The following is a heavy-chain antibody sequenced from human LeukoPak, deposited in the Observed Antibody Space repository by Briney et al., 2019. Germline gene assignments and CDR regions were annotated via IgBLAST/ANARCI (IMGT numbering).Heavy chain of an antibody. CDR3: ARDPSSVTLYSFDS. D-gene: IGHD4-11*01. Sequence: ASVTLSCKASAYTFRGNYIHWLRQAPGQGLEWMGWIDANNGDKKSAQKFQGRVTMSRDTSISTAYMDLSSLSPDDAAVYYCARDPSSVTLYSFDSCGQGALGTVSS. CDR1: AYTFRGNY. V-gene: IGHV1-2*02. CDR2: IDANNGDK. J-gene: IGHJ4*02.